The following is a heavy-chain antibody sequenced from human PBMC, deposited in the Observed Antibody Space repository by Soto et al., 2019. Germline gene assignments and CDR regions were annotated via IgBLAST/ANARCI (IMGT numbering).Heavy chain of an antibody. V-gene: IGHV1-46*01. Sequence: QVQLVQSGAEVKKPGAAVKVPCKASGYIFTDYYIHWVRQAPGQGLERMGLINPSTRRTTYAQKFQGTISMTRDPSTSTIYIDLSRLGSEDTAVYYCARLWFDAFDICGQGPMVTVSS. CDR3: ARLWFDAFDI. CDR2: INPSTRRT. D-gene: IGHD2-21*01. J-gene: IGHJ3*02. CDR1: GYIFTDYY.